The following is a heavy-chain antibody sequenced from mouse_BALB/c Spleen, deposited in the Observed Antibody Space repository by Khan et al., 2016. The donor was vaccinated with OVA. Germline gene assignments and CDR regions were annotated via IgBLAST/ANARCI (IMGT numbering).Heavy chain of an antibody. CDR2: INPSTGYT. Sequence: QVQLQQSGAELANPGASVKMSCKASGYTFTSYWMHWVKQRPGQGLEWIGFINPSTGYTEYNQNFKAKATLTTAKSSSTAYMQLSILTFEDSAVDYWTSRGLFGIFGYWGQGTLVTVSA. J-gene: IGHJ3*01. CDR3: TSRGLFGIFGY. D-gene: IGHD1-1*02. V-gene: IGHV1-7*01. CDR1: GYTFTSYW.